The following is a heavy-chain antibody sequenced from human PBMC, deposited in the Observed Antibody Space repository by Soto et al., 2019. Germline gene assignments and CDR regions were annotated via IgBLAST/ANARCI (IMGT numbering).Heavy chain of an antibody. D-gene: IGHD3-10*01. CDR3: AHKRDVSRGFKY. Sequence: QITLKESGPTLVKPTQTLTLTCTFSGFSFSINGVAVGWIRQPPGQALEWLAIIYWDDEQPYNPSLKDRLTITNDTSRNHVVLTMTNMDPVDTAKYYCAHKRDVSRGFKYWGQGTLVTVTS. CDR1: GFSFSINGVA. V-gene: IGHV2-5*02. J-gene: IGHJ4*02. CDR2: IYWDDEQ.